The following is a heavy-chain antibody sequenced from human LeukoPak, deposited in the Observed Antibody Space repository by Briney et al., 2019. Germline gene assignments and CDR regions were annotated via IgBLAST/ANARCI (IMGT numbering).Heavy chain of an antibody. CDR1: GFTFSSYT. CDR2: ITSSSTYK. Sequence: KPGGSLRLSCAASGFTFSSYTMSWVRQSPGKGLEWVSSITSSSTYKSYADSLRGRFTISRDNAKNSLYLQMNSLRAEDTAVYYCARDRGYCSGGRCYSEGLGHVDVWGKGTTVTVSS. V-gene: IGHV3-21*01. D-gene: IGHD2-15*01. CDR3: ARDRGYCSGGRCYSEGLGHVDV. J-gene: IGHJ6*04.